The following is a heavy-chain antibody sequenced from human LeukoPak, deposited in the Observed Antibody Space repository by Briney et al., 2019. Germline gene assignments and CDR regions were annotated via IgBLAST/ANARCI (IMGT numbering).Heavy chain of an antibody. CDR3: AKGSYYDSSGSFYFDY. Sequence: GGSLRLSCAASGFTFSSHAVSWVRQAPGKGLEWVSGISGSGDNTYYADSVKGRFTISRDNSKNTLYVQVNSLGTEDTAAYYCAKGSYYDSSGSFYFDYWGQGTLVTVSS. D-gene: IGHD3-22*01. V-gene: IGHV3-23*01. CDR1: GFTFSSHA. CDR2: ISGSGDNT. J-gene: IGHJ4*02.